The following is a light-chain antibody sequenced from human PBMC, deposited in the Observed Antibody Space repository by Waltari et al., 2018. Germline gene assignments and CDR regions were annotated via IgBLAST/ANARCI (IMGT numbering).Light chain of an antibody. J-gene: IGLJ2*01. CDR3: QVWDSDTKHVA. CDR2: YDN. CDR1: KIGTKS. V-gene: IGLV3-21*04. Sequence: SYVLTQPPSLSVAPGETAWITCGGDKIGTKSVHWYQQKPGQAPVLVIYYDNDRPSGIPDRFSGSNSVSTATLTISTVAAGDEADYYCQVWDSDTKHVAFGGGTKLTVL.